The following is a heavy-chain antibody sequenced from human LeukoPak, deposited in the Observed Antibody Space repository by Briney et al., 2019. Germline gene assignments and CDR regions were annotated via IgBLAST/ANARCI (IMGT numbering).Heavy chain of an antibody. CDR2: ISSSSSYI. CDR3: ARDPVAGNVG. J-gene: IGHJ4*02. D-gene: IGHD6-19*01. V-gene: IGHV3-21*01. Sequence: GGSLRLSCAASGFTFSSYSMNWVRQAPGKGLEWVSSISSSSSYIYYADSVKGRFTISRDNAKNSLYPQMNSLRAEDTAVYYCARDPVAGNVGWGQGTLVTVSS. CDR1: GFTFSSYS.